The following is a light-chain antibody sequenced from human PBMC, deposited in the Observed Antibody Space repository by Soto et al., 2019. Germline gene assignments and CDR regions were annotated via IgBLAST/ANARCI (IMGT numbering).Light chain of an antibody. CDR3: QQYGNSPVT. J-gene: IGKJ2*01. CDR1: QSVSSDY. Sequence: EIVLTQSPGTLSLSPGERATLFCRASQSVSSDYLGWYQQKPGQAPRLLIYGVSSRATGIPDRFSGSGSETDFTLTISRLEPEDFAVYYFQQYGNSPVTFGQGTKLEI. V-gene: IGKV3-20*01. CDR2: GVS.